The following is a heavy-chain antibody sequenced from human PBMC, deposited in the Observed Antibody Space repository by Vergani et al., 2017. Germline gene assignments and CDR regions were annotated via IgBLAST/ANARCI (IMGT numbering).Heavy chain of an antibody. CDR1: GYTFTGYY. CDR2: INAGNGNT. V-gene: IGHV1-3*01. D-gene: IGHD3-3*01. Sequence: QVQLVQSGAEVKKPGASVKVSCKASGYTFTGYYMHWVRQAPGQRLEWMGWINAGNGNTKYSQKFQGRVTITRDTSASTAYMELSSLRSEDTAVYYCARVFQLRFLEWLSEGAFDIWGQGTMVTVSS. CDR3: ARVFQLRFLEWLSEGAFDI. J-gene: IGHJ3*02.